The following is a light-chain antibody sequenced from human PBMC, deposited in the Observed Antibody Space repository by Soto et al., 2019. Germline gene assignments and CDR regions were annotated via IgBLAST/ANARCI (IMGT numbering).Light chain of an antibody. Sequence: DIQMTQSPSTLSASVGDRVTITCRASQSISSWLAWYQQKPGKAPKLLIYDASSLESGVPSRFSGSGSGTELALTSRSLQPDDFATYYCQQYNSYWTFGQGTKVEIK. J-gene: IGKJ1*01. V-gene: IGKV1-5*01. CDR1: QSISSW. CDR3: QQYNSYWT. CDR2: DAS.